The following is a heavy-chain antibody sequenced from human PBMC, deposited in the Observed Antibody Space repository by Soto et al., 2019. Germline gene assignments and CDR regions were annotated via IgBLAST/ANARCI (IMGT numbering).Heavy chain of an antibody. J-gene: IGHJ6*03. CDR3: ARNIWSRPPRFWSHNNNYYYYMDV. CDR1: GFAFSSYW. CDR2: INSDGSST. Sequence: GGSLRLSCAASGFAFSSYWMHWVRQAPGKGLVWVSRINSDGSSTSYADSVKGRFTISRDNAKNTLYLQMNSLRAEDTAVYYCARNIWSRPPRFWSHNNNYYYYMDVWGKGTTVTVSS. D-gene: IGHD3-3*01. V-gene: IGHV3-74*01.